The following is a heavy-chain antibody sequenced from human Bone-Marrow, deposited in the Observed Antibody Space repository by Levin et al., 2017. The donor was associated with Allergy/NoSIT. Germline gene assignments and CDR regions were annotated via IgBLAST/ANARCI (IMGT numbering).Heavy chain of an antibody. J-gene: IGHJ4*02. D-gene: IGHD3-22*01. CDR2: ISAHNGNA. Sequence: NPGGSLRLSCKTSGYPFINYGFIWVRQAPGQGLDWMGWISAHNGNAHYAQKFQGRVTMTTDTSTNTAYMDLKSLRFDDTAVYYCARTDYDSSGPGEYWGQGTQVTVSS. CDR3: ARTDYDSSGPGEY. V-gene: IGHV1-18*01. CDR1: GYPFINYG.